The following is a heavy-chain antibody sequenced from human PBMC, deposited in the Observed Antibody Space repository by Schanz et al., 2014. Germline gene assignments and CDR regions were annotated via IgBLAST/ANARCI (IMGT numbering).Heavy chain of an antibody. V-gene: IGHV3-53*01. CDR2: LYIGGGST. J-gene: IGHJ3*01. CDR3: ARDEGRDGYNLAFDV. CDR1: GFTVSTNY. D-gene: IGHD5-12*01. Sequence: VKLVESGGGVVQPGKSLRLSCAVSGFTVSTNYMSWVRQAPGKGLEWVSSLYIGGGSTRYADSVKGRFIISRDSSKNTLFLQMNSLRADDTAVYFCARDEGRDGYNLAFDVWGQGTLVTVSS.